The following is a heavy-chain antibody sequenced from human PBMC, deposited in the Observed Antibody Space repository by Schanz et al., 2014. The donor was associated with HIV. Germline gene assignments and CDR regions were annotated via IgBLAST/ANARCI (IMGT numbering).Heavy chain of an antibody. CDR3: ARDNRGDYYLDS. D-gene: IGHD4-17*01. J-gene: IGHJ1*01. CDR2: LWFDGSID. Sequence: QVQLVESGGGVVQPGTSLRLSCVTPGFRFSSYGMHWVRQAPGKGLEWVAILWFDGSIDYYVDSVKGRFTISRDNSKNTLFLQMNSLSPEDTGIYYCARDNRGDYYLDSWGQGTLVTVSS. V-gene: IGHV3-33*01. CDR1: GFRFSSYG.